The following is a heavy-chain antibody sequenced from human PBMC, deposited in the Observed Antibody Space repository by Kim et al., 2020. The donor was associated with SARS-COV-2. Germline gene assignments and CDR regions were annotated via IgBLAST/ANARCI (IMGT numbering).Heavy chain of an antibody. V-gene: IGHV3-21*01. CDR2: ISNNSSYK. J-gene: IGHJ6*01. D-gene: IGHD6-6*01. CDR1: GFTFSSYS. CDR3: ARGGNRYVSSSCVPADNYYGMDV. Sequence: GGSLRLSCAASGFTFSSYSMHWVRQAPGKGLEWVSFISNNSSYKYYADSVKGRFTISRDNAKNSLYLQMNSLRAEDTAVYYCARGGNRYVSSSCVPADNYYGMDVWVEGTTGTVSS.